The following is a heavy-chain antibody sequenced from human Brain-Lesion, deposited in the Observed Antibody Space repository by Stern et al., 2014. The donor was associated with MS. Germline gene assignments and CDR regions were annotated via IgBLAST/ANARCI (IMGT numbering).Heavy chain of an antibody. CDR2: VYYSGNA. Sequence: QLVESGPGLVKPSETLSLTCTVSGGSFSSRSYYWGWIRQPPGKGLEWIGSVYYSGNAYYHPSLESRVPMSVEPSKNQFSLNLRSVTAADTAVYYCARIDSSSWYDYFVSWGQGTLVTVSS. V-gene: IGHV4-39*01. J-gene: IGHJ4*02. CDR3: ARIDSSSWYDYFVS. D-gene: IGHD6-13*01. CDR1: GGSFSSRSYY.